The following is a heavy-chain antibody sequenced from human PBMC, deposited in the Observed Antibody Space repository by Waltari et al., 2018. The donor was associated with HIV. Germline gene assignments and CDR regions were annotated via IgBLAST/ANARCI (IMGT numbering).Heavy chain of an antibody. CDR2: IYQDENEN. Sequence: QLMESGGGWVQRGGSLRLSCAASGFSFSSHWMSWVRQRPGKAQEGVANIYQDENENYYLYSVKGRVTIIRDKDNYSLFLEMNSLRDADTAVYFCVSENDCGTVFFNYYYALDVWGQGTSVTVSS. CDR3: VSENDCGTVFFNYYYALDV. D-gene: IGHD3-10*01. V-gene: IGHV3-7*04. CDR1: GFSFSSHW. J-gene: IGHJ6*02.